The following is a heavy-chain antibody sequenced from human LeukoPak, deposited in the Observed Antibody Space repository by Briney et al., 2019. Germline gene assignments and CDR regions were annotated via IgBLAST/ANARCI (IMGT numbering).Heavy chain of an antibody. CDR1: GRTFRRYA. CDR3: ARARDTAMVTDYYDRDF. Sequence: SVELFCGAWGRTFRRYAIRWAREASGKGFVWMGGHIPIVSTANYAQKVQVSVTITTDETTTTTEMELISLRSEDAALYDCARARDTAMVTDYYDRDFWGKGTAATV. D-gene: IGHD5-18*01. V-gene: IGHV1-69*05. J-gene: IGHJ6*03. CDR2: HIPIVSTA.